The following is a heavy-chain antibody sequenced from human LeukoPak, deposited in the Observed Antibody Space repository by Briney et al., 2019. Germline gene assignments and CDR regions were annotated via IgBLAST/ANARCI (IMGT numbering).Heavy chain of an antibody. V-gene: IGHV3-21*01. CDR1: GFTFNRYN. Sequence: GGSLRLSCAASGFTFNRYNMNCFRRAPGKGLEGWSSISTRSSYIYYADSVRGRFTISRDNAKNTLFLQMSSLRAEDTAVYYCATSLIYYDSNGDTYWGKGTLVTVSS. CDR3: ATSLIYYDSNGDTY. CDR2: ISTRSSYI. J-gene: IGHJ4*02. D-gene: IGHD3-22*01.